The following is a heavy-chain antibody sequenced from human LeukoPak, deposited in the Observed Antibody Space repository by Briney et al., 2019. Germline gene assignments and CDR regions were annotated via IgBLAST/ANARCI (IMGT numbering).Heavy chain of an antibody. J-gene: IGHJ5*02. Sequence: ASVKVSCKASGYTFTSYGISWVRQAPGQGLEWMGWISAYNGNTNYAQKLQGRVTMTTDTSTSTAYMELRSLRSDDTAVYYCARDYSSSWYSARWFDPWGQGTLVTVSS. CDR3: ARDYSSSWYSARWFDP. CDR2: ISAYNGNT. V-gene: IGHV1-18*01. D-gene: IGHD6-13*01. CDR1: GYTFTSYG.